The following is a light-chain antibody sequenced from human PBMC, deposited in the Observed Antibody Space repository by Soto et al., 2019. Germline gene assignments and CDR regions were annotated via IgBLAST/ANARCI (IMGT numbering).Light chain of an antibody. CDR3: QHRANCPT. CDR2: DVS. Sequence: EIVLTQSPATLSLSPGERATLSCRASQSVNNYLVWYQQKSGQAPRLLISDVSKRATGIPAGFSGSGSGTDFTVTITSLEPEDFAIYYCQHRANCPTCAGGNKVESK. J-gene: IGKJ4*01. CDR1: QSVNNY. V-gene: IGKV3-11*01.